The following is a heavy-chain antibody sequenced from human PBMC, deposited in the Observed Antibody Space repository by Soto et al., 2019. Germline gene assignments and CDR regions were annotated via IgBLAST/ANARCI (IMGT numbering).Heavy chain of an antibody. J-gene: IGHJ5*02. CDR2: IFYSGRSGST. CDR3: ARTALGWFDP. V-gene: IGHV4-59*01. Sequence: LSLTCSVSGGSISSYYWSWIRQPPGKGLEWIGYIFYSGRSGSTNYNPSLKSRVTISVDTSKNQFSLKLSSVTAADTAVYYCARTALGWFDPWGQGTLVTVSS. D-gene: IGHD2-21*02. CDR1: GGSISSYY.